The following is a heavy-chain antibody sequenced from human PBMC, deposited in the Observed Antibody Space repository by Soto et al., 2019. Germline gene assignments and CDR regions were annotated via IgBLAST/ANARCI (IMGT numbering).Heavy chain of an antibody. CDR3: AKPPTWNSVFYYFGLDV. D-gene: IGHD1-1*01. J-gene: IGHJ6*02. V-gene: IGHV3-15*07. CDR2: VKSKTDGGTT. CDR1: GFIFSNAW. Sequence: PGGSLRLSCAASGFIFSNAWINWVRQAPGKGLEWVGRVKSKTDGGTTDFAAPVKGRFAISRDNSKNTLYLQMNSLRAKDTAIYYCAKPPTWNSVFYYFGLDVWGQGTTVTVSS.